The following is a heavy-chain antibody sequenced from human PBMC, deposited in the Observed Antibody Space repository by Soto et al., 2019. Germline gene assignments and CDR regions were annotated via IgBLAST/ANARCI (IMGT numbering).Heavy chain of an antibody. CDR1: GGSISSSSYY. Sequence: SDTLSLTCTVSGGSISSSSYYWGWIRQPPGKGLEWIGSIYYSGSTYYNPSLKSRVTISVDTSKNQFSLKLSSVTAADTAVYYCARSGRWLQLRPFDYWGQGTLVTVSS. CDR3: ARSGRWLQLRPFDY. D-gene: IGHD5-12*01. J-gene: IGHJ4*02. CDR2: IYYSGST. V-gene: IGHV4-39*01.